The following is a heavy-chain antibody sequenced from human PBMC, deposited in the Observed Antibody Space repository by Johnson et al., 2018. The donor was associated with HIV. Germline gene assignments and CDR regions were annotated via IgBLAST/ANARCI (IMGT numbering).Heavy chain of an antibody. CDR1: GFTFRSYA. CDR2: ISYHGSNQ. Sequence: QVQLVESGGGVVQPGRSLRISCAASGFTFRSYAMHWVRQAPGKGLEWVAVISYHGSNQYYADSVKGRVTISRDNSKNTLYLQMNSLRAEDTAMYYCAKDNLKRTRGSDAFDIWGQGTRVTVSS. V-gene: IGHV3-30*04. D-gene: IGHD2-15*01. CDR3: AKDNLKRTRGSDAFDI. J-gene: IGHJ3*02.